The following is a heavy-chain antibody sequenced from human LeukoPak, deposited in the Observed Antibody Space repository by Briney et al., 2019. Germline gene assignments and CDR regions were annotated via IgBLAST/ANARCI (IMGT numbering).Heavy chain of an antibody. J-gene: IGHJ4*02. V-gene: IGHV1-18*01. Sequence: ASVKVSCKASGYTFTSYAMNWVRQAPGQGLEWMGWISGYNGNTKFLQKLQDRVTMTTDTSTTTAYMELRNLRPDDTAVYYCARDQYDFWGSSTYWGQGTLVTVSS. CDR1: GYTFTSYA. CDR2: ISGYNGNT. CDR3: ARDQYDFWGSSTY. D-gene: IGHD3-3*01.